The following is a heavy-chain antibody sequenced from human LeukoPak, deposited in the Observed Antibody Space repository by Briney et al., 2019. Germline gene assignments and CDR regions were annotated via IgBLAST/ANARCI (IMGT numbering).Heavy chain of an antibody. D-gene: IGHD3-22*01. Sequence: PGASVKVSCKASGGTFSSYAISWVRQAPGQGLEWMGRIIPILGIANYAQKFQGRVTITADKSTSTAYMELSSLRSEDTAVYYCARAFLPHYYDSSAKGAFDYWGQGTLVTVSS. V-gene: IGHV1-69*04. CDR2: IIPILGIA. CDR3: ARAFLPHYYDSSAKGAFDY. J-gene: IGHJ4*02. CDR1: GGTFSSYA.